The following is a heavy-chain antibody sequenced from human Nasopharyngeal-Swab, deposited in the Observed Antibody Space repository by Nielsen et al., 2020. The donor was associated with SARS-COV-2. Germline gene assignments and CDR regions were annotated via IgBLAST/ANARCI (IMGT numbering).Heavy chain of an antibody. CDR2: ISYDGSNK. Sequence: GGSRRLSCAASGFAVSSYAMHWVRKAPGKGLEWVAVISYDGSNKYYADSVKGRFTISRDNSKNTLYLQMNSLRAEDTAVYYCARGGLLELGFYWYFDLWGHGTLVTVSS. CDR3: ARGGLLELGFYWYFDL. J-gene: IGHJ2*01. CDR1: GFAVSSYA. V-gene: IGHV3-30-3*01. D-gene: IGHD2-21*02.